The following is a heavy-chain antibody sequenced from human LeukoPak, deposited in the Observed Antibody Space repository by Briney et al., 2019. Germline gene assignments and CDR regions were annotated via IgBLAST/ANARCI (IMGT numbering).Heavy chain of an antibody. CDR3: ARGGGFPDY. V-gene: IGHV4-38-2*02. CDR2: IYHSGST. CDR1: GYSISSGYY. D-gene: IGHD5-12*01. Sequence: SETLSLTCTVSGYSISSGYYWGWIRQPPGKGLEWIGSIYHSGSTYYNPSLKSRVTISVDTSKNQFSLKLSSVTAADTAVYYCARGGGFPDYWGQGTLVTVSS. J-gene: IGHJ4*02.